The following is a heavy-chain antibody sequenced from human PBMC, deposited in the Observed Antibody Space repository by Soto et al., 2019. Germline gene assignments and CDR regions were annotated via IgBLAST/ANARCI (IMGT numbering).Heavy chain of an antibody. Sequence: SETLSLTCAVYGGSFSGYYWSWIRQPPGKGLEWIGEINHSGSTNYNPSLKSRVTISVDTSKNQFSLKLSSVTAADTAVYYCARGLIVLMVYARYNWFDPWGQGTLVTVSS. D-gene: IGHD2-8*01. CDR1: GGSFSGYY. CDR2: INHSGST. V-gene: IGHV4-34*01. J-gene: IGHJ5*02. CDR3: ARGLIVLMVYARYNWFDP.